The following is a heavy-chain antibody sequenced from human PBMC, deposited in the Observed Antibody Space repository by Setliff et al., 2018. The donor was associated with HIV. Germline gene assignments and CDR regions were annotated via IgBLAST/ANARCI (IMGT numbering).Heavy chain of an antibody. Sequence: SETLSLTCTVSGGSISRGAYYWSWIRQHPGKGLEWIGRIYSSGSTNYNPSLKSRVTMSVDTSKNQISLKLSSVTAADTAMYYCARRMAAGTFDYWGQGTLVTVSS. CDR2: IYSSGST. J-gene: IGHJ4*02. CDR3: ARRMAAGTFDY. D-gene: IGHD6-13*01. V-gene: IGHV4-61*08. CDR1: GGSISRGAYY.